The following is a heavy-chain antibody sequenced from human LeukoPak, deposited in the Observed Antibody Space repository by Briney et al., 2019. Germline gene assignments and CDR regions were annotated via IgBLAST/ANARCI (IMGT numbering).Heavy chain of an antibody. CDR2: INPNGGGT. Sequence: GASVKVSCKASGYTFTGYYMHWVRQAPGQGLEWMGWINPNGGGTNYAQKFQGRVTITADKSTSTAYMELSSLRSEDTAVYYCARFYYGSGSYRSDYFDYWGQGTLVTVSS. CDR1: GYTFTGYY. CDR3: ARFYYGSGSYRSDYFDY. D-gene: IGHD3-10*01. V-gene: IGHV1-2*02. J-gene: IGHJ4*02.